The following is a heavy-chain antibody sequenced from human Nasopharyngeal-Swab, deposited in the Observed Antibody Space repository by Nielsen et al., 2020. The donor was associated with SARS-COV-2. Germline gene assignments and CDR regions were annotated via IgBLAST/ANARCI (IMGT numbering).Heavy chain of an antibody. CDR3: ARGKGWYCRGESCPNWFDP. CDR2: INHSGST. D-gene: IGHD2-15*01. J-gene: IGHJ5*02. CDR1: GGSFSGYY. V-gene: IGHV4-34*01. Sequence: SETLSLTCAVYGGSFSGYYWSWIRQPPGKGLEWIGEINHSGSTNYNPSLKSRVTISVDTSKNQFSLKLSSVTAADTAVYFCARGKGWYCRGESCPNWFDPWGQGTLVTVSS.